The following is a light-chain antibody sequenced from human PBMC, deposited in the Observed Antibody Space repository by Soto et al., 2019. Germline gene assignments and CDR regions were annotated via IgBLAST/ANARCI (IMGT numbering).Light chain of an antibody. V-gene: IGKV3-20*01. Sequence: EIVMTQSPATLSVSPGERATFSCRASQSVSSNYLAWYQQKPGQAPRLLIYGASSRATGIPDRFSGSGSGTDFTLTISRLEPDDFAVYYCQQYGSSPRTFGQGTKVDNK. J-gene: IGKJ1*01. CDR3: QQYGSSPRT. CDR1: QSVSSNY. CDR2: GAS.